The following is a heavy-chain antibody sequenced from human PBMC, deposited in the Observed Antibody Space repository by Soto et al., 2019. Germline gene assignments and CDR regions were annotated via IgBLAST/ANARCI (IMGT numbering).Heavy chain of an antibody. D-gene: IGHD3-10*01. J-gene: IGHJ6*02. CDR2: ISYDGSNK. CDR3: AKSAGSGSYYNYYYGMDV. Sequence: GSLRLSCAASGFTFSSYGMHWVRQAPGKGLEWVAVISYDGSNKYYADSVKGRFTISRDNSKNTLYLQMNSLRAEDTAVYYCAKSAGSGSYYNYYYGMDVWGQGTTVTVSS. CDR1: GFTFSSYG. V-gene: IGHV3-30*18.